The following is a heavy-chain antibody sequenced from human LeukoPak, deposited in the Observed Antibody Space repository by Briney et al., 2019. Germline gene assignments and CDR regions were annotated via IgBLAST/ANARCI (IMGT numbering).Heavy chain of an antibody. J-gene: IGHJ6*02. D-gene: IGHD2-15*01. V-gene: IGHV3-53*01. CDR2: IYRGGST. CDR1: GFNVSNNY. Sequence: SGGSLRLSCAASGFNVSNNYMSWVRQAPGKGLEWVSVIYRGGSTYYADSVKGRFTMSRDNSKNTVYLQMDSLRAEDTAVYYCARVTLVAATHYYYGMDVWGQGTTVTVSS. CDR3: ARVTLVAATHYYYGMDV.